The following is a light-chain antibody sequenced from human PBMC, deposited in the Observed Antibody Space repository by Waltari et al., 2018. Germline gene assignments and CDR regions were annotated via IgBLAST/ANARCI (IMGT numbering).Light chain of an antibody. Sequence: DIQMTQSPSSLSASVGDRLTITCRASQGISNSLAWYQQKPGKAPKLLLYLTSRLESGVPSRFSGSGSGTDYTLTISSLQPEDFATYYCQQHYSSLWTFGQGTKVEIK. V-gene: IGKV1-NL1*01. CDR3: QQHYSSLWT. CDR1: QGISNS. J-gene: IGKJ1*01. CDR2: LTS.